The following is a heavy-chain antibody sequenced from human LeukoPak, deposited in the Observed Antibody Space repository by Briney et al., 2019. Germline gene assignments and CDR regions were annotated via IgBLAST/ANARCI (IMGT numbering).Heavy chain of an antibody. CDR2: IYTSGST. CDR3: ARTTEGGYSYGYFYYYYMDV. Sequence: SETLSLTCTVSGGSISSYYWSWIRQPAGKGLEWIGRIYTSGSTNYNPSLKSRVTMSVDTSKNQFSLKLSSVTAADTAVYYCARTTEGGYSYGYFYYYYMDVWGKGTTVTISS. J-gene: IGHJ6*03. CDR1: GGSISSYY. D-gene: IGHD5-18*01. V-gene: IGHV4-4*07.